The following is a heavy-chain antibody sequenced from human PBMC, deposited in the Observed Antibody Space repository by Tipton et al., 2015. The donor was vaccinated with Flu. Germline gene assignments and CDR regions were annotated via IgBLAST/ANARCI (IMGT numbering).Heavy chain of an antibody. V-gene: IGHV3-30*18. Sequence: AASGFTFNNFGMHWVRQAPGKGLEWVAVIWIDGSDKYYADSVKGRFTISRDNSKNTLYLQMNSLRSEDTAVYYCAKVSGYCSGGTCYSDAYNYSYYGMDVWGQGTTVTVS. CDR3: AKVSGYCSGGTCYSDAYNYSYYGMDV. J-gene: IGHJ6*02. D-gene: IGHD2-15*01. CDR2: IWIDGSDK. CDR1: GFTFNNFG.